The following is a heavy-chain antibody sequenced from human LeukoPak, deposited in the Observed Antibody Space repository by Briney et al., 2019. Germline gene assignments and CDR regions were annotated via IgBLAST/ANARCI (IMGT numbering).Heavy chain of an antibody. D-gene: IGHD5-12*01. CDR1: GFTVSSNY. CDR3: AKDLLAATIDYYFDY. Sequence: GGSLRLSCAASGFTVSSNYMSWVRQAPGKGLEWVSVIYSGGSTYYADSVKGRFTISRDNSKNTLYLQMNSLRAEDTAVYYCAKDLLAATIDYYFDYWGQGTLVTVSS. V-gene: IGHV3-53*01. J-gene: IGHJ4*02. CDR2: IYSGGST.